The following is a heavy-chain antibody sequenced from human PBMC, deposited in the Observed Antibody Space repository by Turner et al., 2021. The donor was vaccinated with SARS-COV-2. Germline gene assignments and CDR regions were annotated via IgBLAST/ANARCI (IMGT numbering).Heavy chain of an antibody. CDR2: NSWKCGSR. CDR1: GFTFDDYA. D-gene: IGHD6-19*01. J-gene: IGHJ3*02. V-gene: IGHV3-9*01. CDR3: AKDISVSGGWPDAFDI. Sequence: EVQLVESGGGLVQPGRSLRLYCAASGFTFDDYAMHWVRQAPGKGVEWGLGNSWKCGSRGYADSVKGQFTISRDNAKNSLYLQMNSLRAEGTALYYCAKDISVSGGWPDAFDIWGQGTMVTVSS.